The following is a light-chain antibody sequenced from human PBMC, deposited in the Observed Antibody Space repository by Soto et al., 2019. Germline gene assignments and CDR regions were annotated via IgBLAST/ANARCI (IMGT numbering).Light chain of an antibody. CDR2: DAS. J-gene: IGKJ4*01. Sequence: EIVLTQSPATLSLSPGERATLSCRASQSVSSYLACYQQKHGQAPRLLLYDASNRATGIPARFSGGGSGTDFTLTISSLEPEDFAVYYCQQRSDWPSTFGGGTKVEIK. CDR1: QSVSSY. CDR3: QQRSDWPST. V-gene: IGKV3-11*01.